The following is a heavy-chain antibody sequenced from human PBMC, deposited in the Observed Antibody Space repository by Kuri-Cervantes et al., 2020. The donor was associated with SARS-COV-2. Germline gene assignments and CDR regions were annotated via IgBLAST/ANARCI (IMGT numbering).Heavy chain of an antibody. J-gene: IGHJ4*02. CDR1: GGTLRSYA. D-gene: IGHD3-22*01. CDR2: FIPMLDLT. Sequence: SVKVSCKVSGGTLRSYAITWVRQAPEQGLEWMGRFIPMLDLTNYAPKFRDRVTISADKSTGTAYLELTSLRPDDTAVYYCARAATYYDTNGYWYWGQGTLVTVSS. CDR3: ARAATYYDTNGYWY. V-gene: IGHV1-69*04.